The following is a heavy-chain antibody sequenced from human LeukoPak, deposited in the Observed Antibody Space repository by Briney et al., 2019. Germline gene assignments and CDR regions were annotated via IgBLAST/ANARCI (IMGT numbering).Heavy chain of an antibody. Sequence: PSETLSLTCTVSGYSISSGYYWGWIRQPPGKGLEWIGSIYHSGSTYYNPSLKSRVTISVDTSKNQFSLKLSSVTAADTAVYYCARGWYSSSWYHYWGQGTLVTVSS. CDR3: ARGWYSSSWYHY. CDR2: IYHSGST. CDR1: GYSISSGYY. D-gene: IGHD6-13*01. V-gene: IGHV4-38-2*02. J-gene: IGHJ4*02.